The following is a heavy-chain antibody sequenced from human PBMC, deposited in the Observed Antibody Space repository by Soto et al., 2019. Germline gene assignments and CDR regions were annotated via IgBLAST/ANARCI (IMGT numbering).Heavy chain of an antibody. V-gene: IGHV3-23*01. CDR2: ISGSGGST. Sequence: PGGSLRLSCAASGFTFSSYAIGLVRQAPGKGLEWVSAISGSGGSTYYADSVKGRFTISRDNSKNTLYLQMNSLRAEDTAVYYCDTGRYPRGYYFDYWGQGTLVTVSS. J-gene: IGHJ4*02. CDR3: DTGRYPRGYYFDY. CDR1: GFTFSSYA. D-gene: IGHD1-26*01.